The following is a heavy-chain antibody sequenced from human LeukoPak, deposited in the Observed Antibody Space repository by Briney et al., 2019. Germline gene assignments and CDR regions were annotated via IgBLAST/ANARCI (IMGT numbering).Heavy chain of an antibody. CDR3: ARDDSYDSSGYYFDY. D-gene: IGHD3-22*01. J-gene: IGHJ4*02. Sequence: GASVKVSCKAPGYTFTSYGISWVRQAPGQGLEWMGWISAYNGNTNYAQKLQGRVTMTTDTSTSTAYMELRSLRSDDTAVYYCARDDSYDSSGYYFDYWGQGTLVTVSS. CDR1: GYTFTSYG. V-gene: IGHV1-18*01. CDR2: ISAYNGNT.